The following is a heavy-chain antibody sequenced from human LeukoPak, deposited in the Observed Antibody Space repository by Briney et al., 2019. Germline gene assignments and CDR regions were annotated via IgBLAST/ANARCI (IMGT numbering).Heavy chain of an antibody. CDR1: GGSISSGSYY. CDR2: IYYSGST. V-gene: IGHV4-61*01. J-gene: IGHJ4*02. D-gene: IGHD3-22*01. CDR3: ARVDYDGSGYNFDY. Sequence: SETLSLTCSVSGGSISSGSYYWSWIRQPPGKGQEWIGYIYYSGSTNYNPSLKSRVTISGDTSKNQFSLKLSSVTAADTAVYFCARVDYDGSGYNFDYWGQGTLVTVSS.